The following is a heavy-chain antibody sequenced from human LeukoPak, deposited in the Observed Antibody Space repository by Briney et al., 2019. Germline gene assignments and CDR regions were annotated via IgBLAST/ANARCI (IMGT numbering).Heavy chain of an antibody. J-gene: IGHJ4*02. V-gene: IGHV1-18*01. D-gene: IGHD4-23*01. CDR1: GYTFTSYG. CDR3: ARGGLYGGNSEGAFDY. CDR2: VSAYNGNT. Sequence: GASVKVSCKSSGYTFTSYGFTWVRQAPGQGLEWMGWVSAYNGNTNYAQKFQGRVTMTIDISTSTVYMELRSLRSDDTAVYYCARGGLYGGNSEGAFDYWGQGALVTVSS.